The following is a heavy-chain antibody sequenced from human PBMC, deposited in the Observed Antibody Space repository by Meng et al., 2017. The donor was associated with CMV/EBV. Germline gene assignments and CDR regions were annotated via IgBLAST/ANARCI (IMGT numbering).Heavy chain of an antibody. D-gene: IGHD3-22*01. V-gene: IGHV3-23*03. CDR1: GFTFSSYA. Sequence: GESLKISCAASGFTFSSYAMSWVRQAPGKGLEWVSVIYSGGSSTYYADSVKGRFTISRDNSKNMLYLQMNSLRAEDTAVYYCAKRSMILAVVDYWGQGTLVTVSS. J-gene: IGHJ4*02. CDR3: AKRSMILAVVDY. CDR2: IYSGGSST.